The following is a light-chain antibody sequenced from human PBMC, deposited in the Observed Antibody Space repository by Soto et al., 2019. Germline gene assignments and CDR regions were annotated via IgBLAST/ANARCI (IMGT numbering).Light chain of an antibody. V-gene: IGLV1-47*02. J-gene: IGLJ1*01. CDR2: SID. CDR1: NANIGNNF. Sequence: QSVLTQPPSASGTPGQRVTISCSGRNANIGNNFVCWYQQLPGTAPKLLIYSIDQRPSGVPDRFSGSKSGTSASLAISGLRSEDEADYYCVAWDDSLSGLVFGTGTKLTVL. CDR3: VAWDDSLSGLV.